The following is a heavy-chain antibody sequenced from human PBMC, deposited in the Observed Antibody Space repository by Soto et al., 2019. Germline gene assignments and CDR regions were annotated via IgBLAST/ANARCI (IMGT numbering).Heavy chain of an antibody. D-gene: IGHD4-17*01. J-gene: IGHJ5*02. CDR2: ISEDGSTK. Sequence: QVQLVESGGGVVQPGRSLRLSCAASGFIFSSYAMHWVRQAPGKGLEWVAVISEDGSTKYYADSVKGRFTISRDNSKNTLYLQMNSLSADDTAVYYCTRADPTVTLSVFDPWGQGTLVTVSS. CDR3: TRADPTVTLSVFDP. V-gene: IGHV3-30-3*01. CDR1: GFIFSSYA.